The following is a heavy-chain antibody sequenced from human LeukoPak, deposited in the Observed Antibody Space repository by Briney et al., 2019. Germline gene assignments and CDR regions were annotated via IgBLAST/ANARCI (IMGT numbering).Heavy chain of an antibody. D-gene: IGHD4-11*01. CDR3: ARDRGPSTTVTTRYYYYYYYMDV. J-gene: IGHJ6*03. CDR1: GGSISSYY. V-gene: IGHV4-59*01. CDR2: IYYSGST. Sequence: PSETLSLTCTVSGGSISSYYWSWIRQPPGKGLEWIGYIYYSGSTNYNPSLKSRVTISVDTSKNQFSLKLSSVTAADTAVYYCARDRGPSTTVTTRYYYYYYYMDVWGKGTTVTVSS.